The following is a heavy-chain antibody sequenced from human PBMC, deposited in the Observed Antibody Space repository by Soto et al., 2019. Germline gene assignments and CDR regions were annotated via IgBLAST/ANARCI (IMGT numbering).Heavy chain of an antibody. CDR1: GGSISSYY. J-gene: IGHJ6*02. V-gene: IGHV4-59*01. CDR2: IYYSGST. D-gene: IGHD5-18*01. Sequence: SETLSLTCTVSGGSISSYYWSWIRQPPGKGLEWIGYIYYSGSTNYNPSLKSRVTISVDTSKNQFSLKLSSVTAADTAVYYCARAKLDTAMVHYYYYGMDVWGQGTKVTVSS. CDR3: ARAKLDTAMVHYYYYGMDV.